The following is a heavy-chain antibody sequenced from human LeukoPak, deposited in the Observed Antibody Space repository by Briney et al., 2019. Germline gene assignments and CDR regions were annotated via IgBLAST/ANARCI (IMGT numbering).Heavy chain of an antibody. Sequence: QPGGSLRLSCAASGFTFSSYEMNWVRQAPGKGLEWVSYISSSGSTIYYADSVKGRFTISRDNAKNSLYLQMNSLRAEDTAVYYCILIPGGDDYGDYRAWGQGTLVTVSS. CDR2: ISSSGSTI. V-gene: IGHV3-48*03. D-gene: IGHD4-17*01. J-gene: IGHJ1*01. CDR1: GFTFSSYE. CDR3: ILIPGGDDYGDYRA.